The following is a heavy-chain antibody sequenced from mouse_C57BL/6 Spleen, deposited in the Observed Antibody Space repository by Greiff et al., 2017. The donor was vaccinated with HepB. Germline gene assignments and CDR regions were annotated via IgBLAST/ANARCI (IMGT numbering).Heavy chain of an antibody. CDR2: IYPGDGDT. J-gene: IGHJ4*01. V-gene: IGHV1-82*01. Sequence: VKLMESGPELVKPGASVKISCKASGYAFSSSWMNWVKQRPGKGLEWIGRIYPGDGDTNYNGKFKGKATLTADKSSSTAYMQLSSLTSEDSAVYFCARGVVTNAMDYWGQGTSVTVSS. D-gene: IGHD2-3*01. CDR3: ARGVVTNAMDY. CDR1: GYAFSSSW.